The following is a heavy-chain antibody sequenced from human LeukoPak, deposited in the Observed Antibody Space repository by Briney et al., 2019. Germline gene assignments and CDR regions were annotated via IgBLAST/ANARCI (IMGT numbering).Heavy chain of an antibody. CDR2: IYYSGST. CDR1: GGSISSSSYY. Sequence: SETLSLTCTVPGGSISSSSYYWGWIRQPPGKGLEWIGSIYYSGSTYYNPSLKSRVTISVDTSKNQFSLKLSSVTAADTAVYYCARHRIVVVPAAILRFDPWGQGTLVTVSS. J-gene: IGHJ5*02. D-gene: IGHD2-2*02. V-gene: IGHV4-39*01. CDR3: ARHRIVVVPAAILRFDP.